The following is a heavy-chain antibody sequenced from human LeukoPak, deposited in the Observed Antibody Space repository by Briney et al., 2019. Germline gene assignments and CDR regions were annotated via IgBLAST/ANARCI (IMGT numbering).Heavy chain of an antibody. CDR1: GFTFSSYA. CDR3: ARVGNSYDQDYYYYGMDV. J-gene: IGHJ6*02. V-gene: IGHV3-30-3*01. CDR2: ISYDGSNK. Sequence: GRSLRLSCAASGFTFSSYAMHWVRQAPGKGLEWVAVISYDGSNKYYADSVKGRFTISRDNSKNTLYLQMNSLSAEDTAVYYCARVGNSYDQDYYYYGMDVWGQGTTVTVSS. D-gene: IGHD3-22*01.